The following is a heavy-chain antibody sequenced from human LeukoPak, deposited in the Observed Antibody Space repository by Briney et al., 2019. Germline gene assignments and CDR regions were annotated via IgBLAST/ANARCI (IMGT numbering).Heavy chain of an antibody. CDR1: GGSISSSSYY. CDR2: IYYNRST. D-gene: IGHD2-2*01. Sequence: SETLSLTCTVSGGSISSSSYYWGWIRQPPGKGLEWIGSIYYNRSTHYHPSLNSRVTISVDTSKNQFSLKLSSVPAADTAVYYCARYPLYCSSTTCYYYWGQGTLVTVSS. V-gene: IGHV4-39*01. J-gene: IGHJ4*02. CDR3: ARYPLYCSSTTCYYY.